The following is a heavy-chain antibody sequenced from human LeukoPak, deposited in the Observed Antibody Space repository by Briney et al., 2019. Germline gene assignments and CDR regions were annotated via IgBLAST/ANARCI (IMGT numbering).Heavy chain of an antibody. CDR3: ARTRITMIVVDPNWYFDL. Sequence: GGSLRLSCAASGFTFSSYWMSWVRQAPGKGLEGVANIKQDGSEKYYVDSVKGRFTISRDNAKNSLYLQMDSLRAEDTAVYYCARTRITMIVVDPNWYFDLWGRGTLVTVSS. V-gene: IGHV3-7*01. D-gene: IGHD3-22*01. CDR2: IKQDGSEK. CDR1: GFTFSSYW. J-gene: IGHJ2*01.